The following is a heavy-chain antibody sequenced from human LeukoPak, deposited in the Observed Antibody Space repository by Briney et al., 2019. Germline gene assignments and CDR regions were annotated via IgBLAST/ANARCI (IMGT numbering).Heavy chain of an antibody. D-gene: IGHD1-26*01. CDR2: ISSSSSTI. Sequence: PGGSLRLSCAASGFTFRTLAMNWVRQAPGKGLEWISYISSSSSTIYYADSVKGRFTISRDNAKNSLDLQMNSLRDEDTAVYYCARDRVGVTSDYFDYWGQGTLVTVSS. J-gene: IGHJ4*02. CDR3: ARDRVGVTSDYFDY. V-gene: IGHV3-48*02. CDR1: GFTFRTLA.